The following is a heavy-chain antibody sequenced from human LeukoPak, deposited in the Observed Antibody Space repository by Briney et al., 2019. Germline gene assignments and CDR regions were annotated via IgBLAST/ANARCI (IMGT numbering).Heavy chain of an antibody. CDR2: IRYDGSNK. V-gene: IGHV3-30*02. Sequence: GGSLRLSCAASGFTFSSYGMHWVRQAPGKGLEWVAFIRYDGSNKYYADSVKGRFTISRDNSKNTLYLQMNSLRAEDTAVYYCAKVGGGYQLLYGYFDYWGQGTLVTVSS. D-gene: IGHD2-2*02. CDR1: GFTFSSYG. CDR3: AKVGGGYQLLYGYFDY. J-gene: IGHJ4*02.